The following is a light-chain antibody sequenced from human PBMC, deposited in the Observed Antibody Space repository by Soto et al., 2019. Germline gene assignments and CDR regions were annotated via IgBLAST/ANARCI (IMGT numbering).Light chain of an antibody. V-gene: IGKV3-15*01. J-gene: IGKJ3*01. CDR1: QSVSSN. Sequence: EIVMTQSPATLSVSPGERATLSCRASQSVSSNLAWYQQKPGQAPRLLIYGASTRATGIPARFSGSGSGTAFTLTISSLQSADFAVSYCQQYNNCSFTFGPGTKLDLK. CDR2: GAS. CDR3: QQYNNCSFT.